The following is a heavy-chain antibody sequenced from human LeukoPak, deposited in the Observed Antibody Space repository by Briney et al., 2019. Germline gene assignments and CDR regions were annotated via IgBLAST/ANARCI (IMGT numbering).Heavy chain of an antibody. J-gene: IGHJ3*02. D-gene: IGHD4-17*01. CDR3: ARTGRLRFTGGFDI. CDR1: GYTFTGYY. CDR2: INPNSGGT. V-gene: IGHV1-2*02. Sequence: ASVKVSCKASGYTFTGYYMHWVRQAPGQGLEWMGWINPNSGGTNYAQKFQGRVTMTRDMSISTAYMELSRLRSDDTAVYYCARTGRLRFTGGFDIWGQGTMVTVSS.